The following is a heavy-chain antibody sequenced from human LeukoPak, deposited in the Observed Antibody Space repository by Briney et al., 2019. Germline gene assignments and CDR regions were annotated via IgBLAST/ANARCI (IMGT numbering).Heavy chain of an antibody. CDR3: AKNLRRGWFGYYFDY. CDR1: GFTFSSYA. J-gene: IGHJ4*02. CDR2: ISGSGGST. Sequence: PGGSLRLSCATSGFTFSSYAMSWVRQAPGKGLEWVSAISGSGGSTYYADSVKGRFTISRDNSKNTLYLQMNSLRAEDTAVYYCAKNLRRGWFGYYFDYWGQGTLVTVSP. V-gene: IGHV3-23*01. D-gene: IGHD3-10*01.